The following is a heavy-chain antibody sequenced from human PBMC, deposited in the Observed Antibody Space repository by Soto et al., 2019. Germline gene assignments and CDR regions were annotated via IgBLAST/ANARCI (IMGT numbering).Heavy chain of an antibody. V-gene: IGHV3-15*01. CDR3: AAGTGRTDLDY. D-gene: IGHD2-2*01. CDR1: GFDFSKAW. CDR2: LMSKTDGGTT. J-gene: IGHJ4*02. Sequence: EVQLVESGGGLVKPGGSLRLSCAASGFDFSKAWMSWVRQAPGKGLEWVGRLMSKTDGGTTVYAAPVKGRFTISRDDSKNTLYLQMSSLHTEDTAVYYCAAGTGRTDLDYWGQGTLVTVSS.